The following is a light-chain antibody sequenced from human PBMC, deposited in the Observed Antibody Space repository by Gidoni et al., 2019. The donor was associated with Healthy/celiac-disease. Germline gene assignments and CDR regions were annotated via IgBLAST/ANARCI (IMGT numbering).Light chain of an antibody. CDR3: QQSYSTRQVT. CDR2: AAS. Sequence: DIQMTQSPSSLSASVGDRVTITCRASQSISSYLNWYQQKPGKAPKLLIYAASSLQSGVPSRFSGSGSGTEFNLTISSMQPEDFATYYCQQSYSTRQVTFGQGTKLEIK. J-gene: IGKJ2*01. V-gene: IGKV1-39*01. CDR1: QSISSY.